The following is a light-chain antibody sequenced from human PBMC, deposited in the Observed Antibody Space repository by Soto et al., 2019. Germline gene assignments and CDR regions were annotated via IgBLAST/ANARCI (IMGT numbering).Light chain of an antibody. CDR2: RDN. V-gene: IGLV1-47*01. CDR1: SSNIVSNY. J-gene: IGLJ1*01. Sequence: QSVLTQPPSASGTPGQRVTISCSGCSSNIVSNYVYWYQQLPGTAPTLLVYRDNQRPSGVPDRFSGSKSGTSASLAINGLRSEDEADYYCAAWDDSLSGYVFGTGTKMTVL. CDR3: AAWDDSLSGYV.